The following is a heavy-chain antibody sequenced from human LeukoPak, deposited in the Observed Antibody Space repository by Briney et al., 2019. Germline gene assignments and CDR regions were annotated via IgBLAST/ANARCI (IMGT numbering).Heavy chain of an antibody. J-gene: IGHJ6*03. D-gene: IGHD2-8*01. CDR1: GFTFSSYS. CDR2: ISSSGSTI. V-gene: IGHV3-48*04. CDR3: ARTTKADCTNGVCYWPHYYYYYMDV. Sequence: PGGSLRLSCAASGFTFSSYSMNLVRQAPGKGLEWVSYISSSGSTIYYADSVKGRFTISRDNAKNSLYLQMNSLRAEDTAVYYCARTTKADCTNGVCYWPHYYYYYMDVWGKGTTVTVSS.